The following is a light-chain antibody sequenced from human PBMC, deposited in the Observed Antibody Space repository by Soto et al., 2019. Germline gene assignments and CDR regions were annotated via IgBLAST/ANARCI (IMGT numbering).Light chain of an antibody. Sequence: EIVMTQPPSTLSVSPGETATPSCSASQSVSSNLAWYQQKPGQAPRLLIYGASTRATGIPARFSGSGSGTEFTLTISSLQSEDFAVYYCQQYNNWPPLTFGGGTKVDI. CDR2: GAS. CDR3: QQYNNWPPLT. V-gene: IGKV3-15*01. CDR1: QSVSSN. J-gene: IGKJ4*01.